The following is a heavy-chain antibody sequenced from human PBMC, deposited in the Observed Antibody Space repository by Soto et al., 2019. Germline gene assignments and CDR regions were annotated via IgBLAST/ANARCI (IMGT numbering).Heavy chain of an antibody. D-gene: IGHD2-15*01. CDR1: GIFFNSFG. J-gene: IGHJ4*01. CDR2: ISHDGSSS. CDR3: RTPGSPDLSDY. V-gene: IGHV3-30*03. Sequence: QVQLVESGGGVVQAGTSLRLSCAVSGIFFNSFGMHWVRQAPGKGLEWVALISHDGSSSFYADSVRGRFTISRDNSRDTVFLQMSGLTTEDSAFYFCRTPGSPDLSDYWGNGTLVSVAS.